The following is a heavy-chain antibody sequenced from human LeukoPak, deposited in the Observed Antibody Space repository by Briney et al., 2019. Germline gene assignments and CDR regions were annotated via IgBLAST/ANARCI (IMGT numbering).Heavy chain of an antibody. Sequence: SETLSLTCAVYGGSFSGYYWSWIRQPPGKGLEWIGEINHSGSTNYNPSLKSRVTISVDTSKNQFSLKLSSVTAADTAVYYCARARGYSYGYSGYYYYGMDVWGQGTTVTVSS. CDR1: GGSFSGYY. V-gene: IGHV4-34*01. CDR2: INHSGST. D-gene: IGHD5-18*01. CDR3: ARARGYSYGYSGYYYYGMDV. J-gene: IGHJ6*02.